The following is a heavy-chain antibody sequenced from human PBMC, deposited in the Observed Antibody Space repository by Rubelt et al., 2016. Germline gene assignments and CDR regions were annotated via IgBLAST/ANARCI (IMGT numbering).Heavy chain of an antibody. Sequence: DKGLEWVAAVSPDGTKKNYADSVKGRFTIFRDNSKNTLYLQMNSLRAEDTAVYYCARDKAVAGALDYWGQGTLVTVSS. J-gene: IGHJ4*02. CDR2: VSPDGTKK. CDR3: ARDKAVAGALDY. D-gene: IGHD6-19*01. V-gene: IGHV3-30*04.